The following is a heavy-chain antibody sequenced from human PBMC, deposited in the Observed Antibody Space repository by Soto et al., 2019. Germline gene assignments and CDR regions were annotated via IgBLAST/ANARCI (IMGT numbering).Heavy chain of an antibody. D-gene: IGHD3-10*01. CDR3: ANVITPSQLGQFDP. CDR2: ISSSGSTI. Sequence: GGSLRLSCAASGFTFSDYYMSWIRQAPGKGLEWVSYISSSGSTIDYADSVKGRFTISRDNAKNSLYLQMNSLRAEDTALYYCANVITPSQLGQFDPSCTGPLVTVSS. CDR1: GFTFSDYY. J-gene: IGHJ5*02. V-gene: IGHV3-11*01.